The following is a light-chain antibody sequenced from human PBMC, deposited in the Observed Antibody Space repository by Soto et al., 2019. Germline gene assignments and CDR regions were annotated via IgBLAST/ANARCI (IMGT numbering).Light chain of an antibody. CDR1: SSDVGGYNS. CDR2: EVN. V-gene: IGLV2-8*01. Sequence: QSALTQPPSASGSPGQAVTISCTGTSSDVGGYNSVSWYQQHPDKAPKVMIYEVNKRPSGVPARFSGSKSGNTAYPTVSWLQAEDEADYYCSSYAGSKTPYVFGTGTTVTVL. CDR3: SSYAGSKTPYV. J-gene: IGLJ1*01.